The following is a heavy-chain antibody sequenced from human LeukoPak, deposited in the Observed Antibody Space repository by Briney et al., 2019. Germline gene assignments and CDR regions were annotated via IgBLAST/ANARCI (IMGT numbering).Heavy chain of an antibody. V-gene: IGHV1-2*02. CDR2: INPNRGGT. D-gene: IGHD6-13*01. CDR1: GYTFTDYY. Sequence: EGSVTVSCTASGYTFTDYYMHWVRQAPGKGLEWMAWINPNRGGTNYAQQFQGRVTMPREKSISTAYMELSNLRSDATAVYYCARGIAAAGGRWFDPWGQGTLVTVSS. CDR3: ARGIAAAGGRWFDP. J-gene: IGHJ5*02.